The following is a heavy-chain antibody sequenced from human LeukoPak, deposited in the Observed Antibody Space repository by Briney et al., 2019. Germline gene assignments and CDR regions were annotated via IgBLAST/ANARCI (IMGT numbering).Heavy chain of an antibody. D-gene: IGHD1-14*01. CDR1: GYTFTSYA. Sequence: GASVKVSCKASGYTFTSYAMNWVRQAPGQGLEWMGWINTNTGNPTYAQGFTGRFVFSLDTSVSMAYLQISSLKAEDTAVYYCARLGTPTFYYYMDVWGKGTTVTVSS. J-gene: IGHJ6*03. CDR3: ARLGTPTFYYYMDV. CDR2: INTNTGNP. V-gene: IGHV7-4-1*04.